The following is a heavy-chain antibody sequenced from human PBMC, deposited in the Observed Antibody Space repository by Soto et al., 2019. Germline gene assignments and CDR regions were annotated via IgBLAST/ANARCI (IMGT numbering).Heavy chain of an antibody. J-gene: IGHJ6*03. D-gene: IGHD4-17*01. CDR1: GGSISSYY. CDR3: ARGDYGYYYYYMDV. CDR2: IYYSGST. Sequence: SETLSLTCTVSGGSISSYYWSWIRQPPGKGLEWIGYIYYSGSTNYNPSLKSRVTISVDTSKNQFSLKLSSVTAADTAVYYCARGDYGYYYYYMDVWGKGTTVTVSS. V-gene: IGHV4-59*01.